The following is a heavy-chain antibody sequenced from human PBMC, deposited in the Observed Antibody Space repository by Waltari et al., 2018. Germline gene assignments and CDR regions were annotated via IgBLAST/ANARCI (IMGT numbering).Heavy chain of an antibody. Sequence: QLQLQQSGPGLVKPSEALFLTCAVSGDSVTNNFLWNWVRQTPGKGLEWIGQIHGRGTPHYNPSLESRVTVSLDTSNNQFSLKLSSATAADTAIYYCARDRGRGLYLDTWGQGTLVTVSP. V-gene: IGHV4-4*02. CDR2: IHGRGTP. CDR1: GDSVTNNFL. J-gene: IGHJ4*02. D-gene: IGHD2-15*01. CDR3: ARDRGRGLYLDT.